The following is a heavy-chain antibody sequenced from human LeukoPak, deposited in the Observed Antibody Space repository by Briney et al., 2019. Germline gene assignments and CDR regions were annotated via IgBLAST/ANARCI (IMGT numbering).Heavy chain of an antibody. V-gene: IGHV4-34*01. J-gene: IGHJ4*02. Sequence: SETLSLTCAVYGGSFSGYYWSWIRQPPGKGLEWIGEINHNGSTNYNPSLKSRVTISVDTSKNQFSLKLSSVTAADTAVYYCARRRPRSTSCYYAYWGQGTLVTVSS. CDR3: ARRRPRSTSCYYAY. CDR2: INHNGST. D-gene: IGHD2-2*01. CDR1: GGSFSGYY.